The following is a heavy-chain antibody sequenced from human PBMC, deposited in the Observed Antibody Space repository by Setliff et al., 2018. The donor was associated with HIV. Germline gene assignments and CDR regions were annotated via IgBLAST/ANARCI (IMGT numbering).Heavy chain of an antibody. CDR1: GYTFTDYY. V-gene: IGHV1-46*01. Sequence: ASVKVSCKASGYTFTDYYIHWVRQAPGQGLEWMGIINPGGGNTRYAQRFQGRVSMTRDTSTSTVYMEVNSLRSEDTAVYYCAREAHGGNPWGDYWGQGTLVTV. CDR3: AREAHGGNPWGDY. CDR2: INPGGGNT. D-gene: IGHD2-15*01. J-gene: IGHJ4*02.